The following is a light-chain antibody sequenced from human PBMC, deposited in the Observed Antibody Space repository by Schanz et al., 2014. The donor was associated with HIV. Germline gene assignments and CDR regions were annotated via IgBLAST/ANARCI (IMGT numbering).Light chain of an antibody. CDR3: QQYYSTPPT. J-gene: IGKJ1*01. CDR2: EAS. CDR1: QSISGR. Sequence: DIQLTQSPSFLSASVGDRITITCRASQSISGRLAWYQQKPGEALNLLISEASTLEFGVPPRFSGSGSGTDFTLTISSLQAEDVAVYFCQQYYSTPPTFGQGTKVEIK. V-gene: IGKV1-5*03.